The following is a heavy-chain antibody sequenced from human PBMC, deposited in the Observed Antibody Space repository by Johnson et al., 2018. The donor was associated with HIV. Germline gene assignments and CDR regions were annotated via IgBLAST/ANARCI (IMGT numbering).Heavy chain of an antibody. J-gene: IGHJ3*02. D-gene: IGHD3-10*02. Sequence: EVQLLESGGGLVQPGRSLRLSCAASGFTFDDYAMHWVRQAPGKGLEWVSGISWNSGSIGYADSVKGRFTISRDNSKNTLFLHMNSLRAEDTAVYYCARDYSVTMLGGAFDIWGQGTMVTVSS. CDR3: ARDYSVTMLGGAFDI. CDR1: GFTFDDYA. V-gene: IGHV3-9*01. CDR2: ISWNSGSI.